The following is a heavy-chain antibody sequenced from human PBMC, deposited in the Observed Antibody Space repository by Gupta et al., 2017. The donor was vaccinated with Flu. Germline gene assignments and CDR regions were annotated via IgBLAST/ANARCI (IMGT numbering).Heavy chain of an antibody. J-gene: IGHJ4*02. CDR1: GFTFSSYA. V-gene: IGHV3-64*01. CDR3: ARGGGSYYSPFDY. D-gene: IGHD1-26*01. Sequence: EVQLVESGGGLVQPGGSLRLSCAASGFTFSSYAMHWVRQAPGKGLEYVSAISSNGGSTYYANSVKGRFTISRDNPKNTLYLQMGSLRAEDMAVYYCARGGGSYYSPFDYWGQGTLVTVSS. CDR2: ISSNGGST.